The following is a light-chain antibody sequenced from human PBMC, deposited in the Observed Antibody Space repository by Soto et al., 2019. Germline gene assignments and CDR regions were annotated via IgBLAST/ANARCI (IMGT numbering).Light chain of an antibody. CDR1: QSISIY. Sequence: DIQMTQSPSSLSASVGDRVTITCRASQSISIYLNWYHQKPGKAPKLLLSAASSLQSGVPSRFSGSGSGTDFTLTISSLQPEDFATYYCQQSHITPFPFGPGTQVDIX. CDR3: QQSHITPFP. CDR2: AAS. V-gene: IGKV1-39*01. J-gene: IGKJ3*01.